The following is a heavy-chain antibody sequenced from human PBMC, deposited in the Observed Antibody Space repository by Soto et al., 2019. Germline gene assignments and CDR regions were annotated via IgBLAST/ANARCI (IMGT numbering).Heavy chain of an antibody. CDR2: IRSKPNNYAT. J-gene: IGHJ4*02. V-gene: IGHV3-73*01. D-gene: IGHD3-16*01. Sequence: GGSLGLSCAASGFTFSGSAMHWVRQASGKGLEWVGRIRSKPNNYATSYAASVEGRFTISRDDSKNTAYLQMSSLKTEDTAVYYCTRHLADYWGQGTLVTVSS. CDR1: GFTFSGSA. CDR3: TRHLADY.